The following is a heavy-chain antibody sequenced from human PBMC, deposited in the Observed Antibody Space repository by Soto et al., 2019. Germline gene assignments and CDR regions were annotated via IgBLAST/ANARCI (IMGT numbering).Heavy chain of an antibody. V-gene: IGHV1-18*01. D-gene: IGHD3-10*01. CDR3: ARDYYGSGNPDY. CDR2: ISTYSGDT. CDR1: GYTFFTYD. J-gene: IGHJ4*02. Sequence: ASVKGSCKASGYTFFTYDISSVRQAPGQGLEWMGWISTYSGDTKYAQKFQGRVTMTTDTSTTTAYLELNSLRAEGTAVYYCARDYYGSGNPDYWGQGTLVTVSS.